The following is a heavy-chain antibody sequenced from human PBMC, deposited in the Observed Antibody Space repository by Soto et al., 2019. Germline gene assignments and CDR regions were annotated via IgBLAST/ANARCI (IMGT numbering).Heavy chain of an antibody. V-gene: IGHV6-1*01. CDR1: GYSVSSNIAA. CDR2: TYYKSKWNN. D-gene: IGHD3-10*01. Sequence: SQTRSVTCAISGYSVSSNIAAWHCIRQSPSRGLEWLGRTYYKSKWNNDYALSVKSRITINPDTSKNQFSLHLYSVTPEDTAVYYCTGINWFRGMDVWGQGTPVTVSS. CDR3: TGINWFRGMDV. J-gene: IGHJ6*01.